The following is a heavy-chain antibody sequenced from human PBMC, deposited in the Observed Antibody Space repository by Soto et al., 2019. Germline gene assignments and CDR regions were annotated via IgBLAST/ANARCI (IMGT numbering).Heavy chain of an antibody. J-gene: IGHJ6*02. V-gene: IGHV3-30*04. CDR2: ISYDGNNK. D-gene: IGHD2-2*01. CDR3: ARDRVCTSATCGEFDCYYYYGMDV. Sequence: GGSLRLSGAASGFTFSNYAMHWVRQAPGKGLEWVAIISYDGNNKYNADSVKGRFTISRDNSKNTLYLQMNSLRAEDTAVYYCARDRVCTSATCGEFDCYYYYGMDVWGQGTTVTVSS. CDR1: GFTFSNYA.